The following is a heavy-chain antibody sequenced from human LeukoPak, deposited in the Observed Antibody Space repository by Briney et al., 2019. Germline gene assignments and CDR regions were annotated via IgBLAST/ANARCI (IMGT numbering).Heavy chain of an antibody. V-gene: IGHV3-21*01. D-gene: IGHD3-10*01. CDR1: GFTFSSYS. Sequence: PGGSLRLSCAASGFTFSSYSMNWVRQAPGKGLEWVSSISSSSSYIYYADSVKGRFTISRDNAKNSLYLQMNSLRAEDTAVYYCARGRLRGPIFDYWGQGTLVTVSS. CDR2: ISSSSSYI. J-gene: IGHJ4*02. CDR3: ARGRLRGPIFDY.